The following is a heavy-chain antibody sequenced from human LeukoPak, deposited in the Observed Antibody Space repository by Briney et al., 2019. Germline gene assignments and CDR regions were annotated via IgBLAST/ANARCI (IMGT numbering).Heavy chain of an antibody. V-gene: IGHV4-59*01. CDR3: ARYTSMVAFHAHGFDT. J-gene: IGHJ3*02. CDR2: FYSSGST. Sequence: SETLSLTCTVSGGSIRSYYWSWIRQSPGKGLEWVGNFYSSGSTNYNPSLKSRVTMSVDTSKNQFSLKVRSVTAADTAVYYCARYTSMVAFHAHGFDTWGQGTLVTVSS. D-gene: IGHD5-18*01. CDR1: GGSIRSYY.